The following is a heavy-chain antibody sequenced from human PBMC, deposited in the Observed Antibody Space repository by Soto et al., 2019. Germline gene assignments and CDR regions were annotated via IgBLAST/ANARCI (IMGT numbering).Heavy chain of an antibody. J-gene: IGHJ5*02. Sequence: QVQLQESGPGLVKPSETLSLTCTVSGGSISSYYWSWIRQPPGKGLEWIGYIYYSGSTNYNPSLKSRVTISVDTSKNQFSLKLSSVTAADTAVYYCARIGAYDFWSGYYSTSFWFDPWGQGTLVTVSS. CDR1: GGSISSYY. CDR3: ARIGAYDFWSGYYSTSFWFDP. V-gene: IGHV4-59*01. D-gene: IGHD3-3*01. CDR2: IYYSGST.